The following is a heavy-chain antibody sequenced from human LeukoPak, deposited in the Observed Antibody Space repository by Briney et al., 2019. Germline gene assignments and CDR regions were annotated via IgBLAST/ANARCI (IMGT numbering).Heavy chain of an antibody. CDR2: ISSSSSTI. CDR3: ARAMSSGYFDY. Sequence: GGSLRLSCAASGFTFSSYEMNWVRQAPGKGLEWVSYISSSSSTIYYADSVKGRFTISRDNAKNSLYLQMNSLRAEDTAAYYCARAMSSGYFDYWGQGTLVTVSS. CDR1: GFTFSSYE. J-gene: IGHJ4*02. V-gene: IGHV3-48*03. D-gene: IGHD6-19*01.